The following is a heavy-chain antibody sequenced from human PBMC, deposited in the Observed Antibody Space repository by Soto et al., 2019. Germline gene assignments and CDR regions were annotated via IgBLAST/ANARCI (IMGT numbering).Heavy chain of an antibody. D-gene: IGHD3-10*01. CDR2: INHSGST. CDR3: AWRGGSGTYYNRAYFDY. J-gene: IGHJ4*02. CDR1: GGSFGGYY. V-gene: IGHV4-34*01. Sequence: PSETLSLTCAVYGGSFGGYYGSWIRQPPGKGLEWIGEINHSGSTNYHPSLKSRVTISVDTSKNQFSLKLSSVTAADTAVYYCAWRGGSGTYYNRAYFDYWGQGALVTVSS.